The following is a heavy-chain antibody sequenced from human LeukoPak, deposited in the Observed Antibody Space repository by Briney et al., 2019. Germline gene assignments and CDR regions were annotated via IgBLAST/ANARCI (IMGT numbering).Heavy chain of an antibody. CDR3: TTGDPYYDYVWGSYPFGGY. D-gene: IGHD3-16*02. CDR1: GFTFSSYA. J-gene: IGHJ4*02. CDR2: IKSKTDGGTT. Sequence: GGSLRLSCAASGFTFSSYAMTWVRQAPGKGLEWVGRIKSKTDGGTTDYAAPVKGRFTISRDDSKNTLYLQMNSLKTEDTAVYYCTTGDPYYDYVWGSYPFGGYWGQGTLVTVSS. V-gene: IGHV3-15*01.